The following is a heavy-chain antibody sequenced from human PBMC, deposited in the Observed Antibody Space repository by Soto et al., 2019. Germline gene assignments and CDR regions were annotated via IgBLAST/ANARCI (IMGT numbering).Heavy chain of an antibody. D-gene: IGHD6-13*01. V-gene: IGHV1-69*12. CDR3: EGIAAAGTLEIDYYGTDV. J-gene: IGHJ6*02. Sequence: QVQLVQSGAEVKKPGSSVKVSCKASGGTFSSYAISWVRQAPGQGLEWMGGIIPIFGTANYAQKFQGRVTITADESTSTAYMELSSLRSEDTAVYYCEGIAAAGTLEIDYYGTDVWGQGTTVTVSS. CDR2: IIPIFGTA. CDR1: GGTFSSYA.